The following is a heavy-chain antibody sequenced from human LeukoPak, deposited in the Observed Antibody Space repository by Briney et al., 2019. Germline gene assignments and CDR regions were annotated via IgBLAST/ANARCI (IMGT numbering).Heavy chain of an antibody. V-gene: IGHV4-34*01. CDR2: INHSGST. CDR1: GESFSGYY. CDR3: ARGLGS. D-gene: IGHD3-10*01. Sequence: PSETLSLTCAVYGESFSGYYWSWIRQPPGKGLEWIGEINHSGSTNYNPSLKSRVTISVDTSKNQFSLKLSSVTAADTAVYYCARGLGSWGQGTMVTVSS. J-gene: IGHJ3*01.